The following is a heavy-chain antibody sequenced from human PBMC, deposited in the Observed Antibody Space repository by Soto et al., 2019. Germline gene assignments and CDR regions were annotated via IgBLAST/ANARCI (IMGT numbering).Heavy chain of an antibody. D-gene: IGHD3-10*01. CDR2: ISYDGSHK. J-gene: IGHJ5*02. CDR3: AKDLGLDASPSYPYH. Sequence: QVQLVESGGGVVQPGRSLRLSCAASGFTFSGFGMQWVRHTPDKGLEWLAVISYDGSHKLHADSVQGRFTISRDNSKNTLSLQMYSLRTEDTAVYYCAKDLGLDASPSYPYHWGQGTLVSVSS. V-gene: IGHV3-30*18. CDR1: GFTFSGFG.